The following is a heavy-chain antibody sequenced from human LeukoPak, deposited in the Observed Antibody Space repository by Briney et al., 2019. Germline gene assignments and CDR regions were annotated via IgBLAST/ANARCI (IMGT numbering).Heavy chain of an antibody. CDR1: GFAFGSEA. D-gene: IGHD1-1*01. Sequence: GGSLRLSCAVSGFAFGSEAMSWVRQYYADYVKGRFTISRDNSKNSLFVQMNSLRAEDTAVYFCAKSRSGSANWALQIFDNWGQGTLVTVSS. V-gene: IGHV3-23*01. J-gene: IGHJ4*02. CDR3: AKSRSGSANWALQIFDN.